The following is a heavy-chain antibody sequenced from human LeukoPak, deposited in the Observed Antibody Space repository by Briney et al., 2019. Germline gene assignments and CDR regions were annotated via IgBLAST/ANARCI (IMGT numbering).Heavy chain of an antibody. J-gene: IGHJ6*02. V-gene: IGHV4-4*07. CDR2: IYTRGST. Sequence: SETLSLTCTVSGGSISSYYWTWIRQSAGKGLEWIGHIYTRGSTDYNPSLKSRLTMSLDESKNQFSVKLSSVTAADTAVYYCAREARGGDYYGLVVWGQGTTVTVSS. D-gene: IGHD3-16*01. CDR3: AREARGGDYYGLVV. CDR1: GGSISSYY.